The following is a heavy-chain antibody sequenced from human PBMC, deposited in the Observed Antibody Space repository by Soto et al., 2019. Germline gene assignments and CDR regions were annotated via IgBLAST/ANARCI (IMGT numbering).Heavy chain of an antibody. V-gene: IGHV3-23*01. D-gene: IGHD5-18*01. Sequence: EVQLLESGGGLVQPGGSLRLSCAASGFTFSSYDMSWVRQPPGKGLEWVSAITGSGRRTYYADSVKGRFTISRDNSRNTIYLQMNSLRAEDPAVYYCVKERGYRYGGDWGQGTRVTVSS. CDR1: GFTFSSYD. CDR3: VKERGYRYGGD. CDR2: ITGSGRRT. J-gene: IGHJ4*02.